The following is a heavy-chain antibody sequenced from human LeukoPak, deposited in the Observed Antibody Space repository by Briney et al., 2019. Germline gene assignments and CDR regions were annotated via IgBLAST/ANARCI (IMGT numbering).Heavy chain of an antibody. CDR3: ARLIAARVDY. V-gene: IGHV4-39*01. J-gene: IGHJ4*02. CDR1: GGSISSSSYF. D-gene: IGHD6-6*01. CDR2: IYYDGST. Sequence: SETLSLTCTVSGGSISSSSYFWGWIRQPPGKGLEWIGSIYYDGSTYSNPSVKSRVTISVDTAKNQFSLKVSSVTAADTAVYYCARLIAARVDYWGQGILVTVSS.